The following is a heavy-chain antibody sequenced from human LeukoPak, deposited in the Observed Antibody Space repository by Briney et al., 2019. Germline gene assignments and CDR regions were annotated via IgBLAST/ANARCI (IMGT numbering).Heavy chain of an antibody. D-gene: IGHD4-17*01. V-gene: IGHV3-21*01. CDR2: ISSSSRYI. J-gene: IGHJ4*02. CDR1: GFTFSSYS. Sequence: PGGSLRLSCAASGFTFSSYSMNWVRQAPGKGLEWVSSISSSSRYIYYADSMKGRFTISRDNAKNSLYLQMNSLRAEDTAVYYCAREDDNGDYVDYWGQGTLVTASS. CDR3: AREDDNGDYVDY.